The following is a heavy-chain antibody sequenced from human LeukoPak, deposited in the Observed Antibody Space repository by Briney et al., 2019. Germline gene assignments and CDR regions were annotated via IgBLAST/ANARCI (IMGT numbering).Heavy chain of an antibody. J-gene: IGHJ4*02. Sequence: GGSLRLSCAASGFIFSSYGMHWVRQPPGKGLEWVAFIRSDGSDTYSAASVKGRFTISRDNSKNTLWLQMNSLRAEDTAVYYCAKHDSSSDFWGQGPLVTVSS. CDR3: AKHDSSSDF. CDR1: GFIFSSYG. CDR2: IRSDGSDT. D-gene: IGHD3-22*01. V-gene: IGHV3-30*02.